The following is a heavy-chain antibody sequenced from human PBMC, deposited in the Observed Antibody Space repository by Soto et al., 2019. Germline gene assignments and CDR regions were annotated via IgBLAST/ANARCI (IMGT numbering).Heavy chain of an antibody. V-gene: IGHV5-51*01. Sequence: PGESLKISCKGSGYSFTSYWIGWVRQMPGRGLEWVGIIYPGDSDTRYSPSFQGQVTISADKSISTAYLQWSSLKASDTAMYYCARLLPPGSYFGLDFDYWGQGTLVTVSS. J-gene: IGHJ4*02. D-gene: IGHD1-26*01. CDR3: ARLLPPGSYFGLDFDY. CDR1: GYSFTSYW. CDR2: IYPGDSDT.